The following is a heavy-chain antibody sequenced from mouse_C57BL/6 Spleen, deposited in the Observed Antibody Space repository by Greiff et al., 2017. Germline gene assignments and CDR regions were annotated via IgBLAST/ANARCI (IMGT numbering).Heavy chain of an antibody. CDR1: GYTFTSYW. CDR2: IHPNSGST. J-gene: IGHJ4*01. D-gene: IGHD1-1*01. Sequence: QVQLQQPGAELVKPGASVKLSCKASGYTFTSYWMHWVKQRPGQGLEWIGMIHPNSGSTNYNEKFKSKATLTVDKSSSTAYMQLSSLTSEDSAVYYCARQAVVATEALDYWGQGTSVTVSS. CDR3: ARQAVVATEALDY. V-gene: IGHV1-64*01.